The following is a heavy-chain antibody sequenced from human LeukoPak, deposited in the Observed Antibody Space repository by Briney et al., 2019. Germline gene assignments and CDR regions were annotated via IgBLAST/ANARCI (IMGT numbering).Heavy chain of an antibody. CDR1: GFTFSSYW. CDR2: INTDGSSV. J-gene: IGHJ4*02. V-gene: IGHV3-74*01. Sequence: PGGSLRLSCAASGFTFSSYWMHWVRQAPGRGLVWVSRINTDGSSVSHADSVKGRFTISRDNDKTSLYLQMNSLRGEDTAVYFCARVGGSWELILWGQGTLVTVS. CDR3: ARVGGSWELIL. D-gene: IGHD1-26*01.